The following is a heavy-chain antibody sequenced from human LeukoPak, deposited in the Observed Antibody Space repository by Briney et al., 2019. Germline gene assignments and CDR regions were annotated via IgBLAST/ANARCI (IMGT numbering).Heavy chain of an antibody. Sequence: GGSLRLSCAASGFTVSSNYMSWVRQAPGKGLEWVSVIYSGGSTYYAASVKGRFTISRDNSKNTLYLQMNSLRAEDTAVYYGARGVTYYDFWSGYYAHYYYMDVWGKGTTVTVSS. J-gene: IGHJ6*03. CDR3: ARGVTYYDFWSGYYAHYYYMDV. CDR1: GFTVSSNY. D-gene: IGHD3-3*01. CDR2: IYSGGST. V-gene: IGHV3-53*01.